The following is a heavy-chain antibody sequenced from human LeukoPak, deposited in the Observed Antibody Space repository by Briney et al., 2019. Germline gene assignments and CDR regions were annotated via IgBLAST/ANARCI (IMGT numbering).Heavy chain of an antibody. CDR1: GFTFSSYA. J-gene: IGHJ4*03. D-gene: IGHD1-26*01. CDR2: ISYDKSNK. V-gene: IGHV3-30-3*01. Sequence: GGPLRLSCAASGFTFSSYAMHWARQAPGKGLEWVAVISYDKSNKYYADSVRGRFTISRDNSKNTLYLQMNSLKTEDTAVYYCARDGSPSGTYQQGYFDYWGKRTLVSVSS. CDR3: ARDGSPSGTYQQGYFDY.